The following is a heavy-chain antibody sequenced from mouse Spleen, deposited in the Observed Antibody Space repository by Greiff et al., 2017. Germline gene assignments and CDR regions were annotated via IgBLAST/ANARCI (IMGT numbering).Heavy chain of an antibody. V-gene: IGHV1S41*01. CDR1: GYTFTSYW. J-gene: IGHJ2*01. CDR3: ARRDYRYDGALDY. CDR2: IAPGSGST. D-gene: IGHD2-14*01. Sequence: DLVKPGASVKLSCKASGYTFTSYWINWIKQRPGQGLEWIGRIAPGSGSTYYNEMFKGKATLTVDTSSSTAYIQLSSLSSEDSAVYFCARRDYRYDGALDYWGQGTTLTVSS.